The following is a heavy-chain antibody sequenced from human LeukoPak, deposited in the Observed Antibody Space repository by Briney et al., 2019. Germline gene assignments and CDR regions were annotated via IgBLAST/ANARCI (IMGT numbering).Heavy chain of an antibody. CDR2: VFSSGST. V-gene: IGHV4-59*11. J-gene: IGHJ4*01. Sequence: SETLSLTCNFSAVSISRHFWSWIRQTPEKGLEWLGYVFSSGSTNYNPSLKSRITISLNTSKHQFSLTLNSVTAADTAVYYCAREYDYWGLGTLVTVSS. CDR3: AREYDY. CDR1: AVSISRHF.